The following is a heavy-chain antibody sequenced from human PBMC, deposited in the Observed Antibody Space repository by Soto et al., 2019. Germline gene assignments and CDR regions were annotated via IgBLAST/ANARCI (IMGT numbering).Heavy chain of an antibody. Sequence: QVQLVESGGGVVQPGRSMRLACAASGFTFSTYAMHWVRQAPGKGLEWVAVISYDGNNKYYADSVKGRFTISRDYSKNTLYLQMNSLRAVDTAVYYWARGGNLWFGEPFDYWGQGALVTVSS. J-gene: IGHJ4*02. CDR1: GFTFSTYA. CDR2: ISYDGNNK. CDR3: ARGGNLWFGEPFDY. V-gene: IGHV3-30-3*01. D-gene: IGHD3-10*01.